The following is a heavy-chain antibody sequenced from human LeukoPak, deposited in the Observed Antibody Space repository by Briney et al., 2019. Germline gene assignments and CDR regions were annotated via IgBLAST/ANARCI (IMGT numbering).Heavy chain of an antibody. CDR1: GGSISSYY. Sequence: SEALSLTCTVSGGSISSYYWSWIRQPPGKGLEWIGFIYYSGSTNYNPSLKSRVTISVDTSKNQFSLKLSSVTAADMGVYYCAKSRDGYNNYQFDYWGQGTLVTVSS. D-gene: IGHD5-24*01. CDR2: IYYSGST. CDR3: AKSRDGYNNYQFDY. V-gene: IGHV4-59*08. J-gene: IGHJ4*02.